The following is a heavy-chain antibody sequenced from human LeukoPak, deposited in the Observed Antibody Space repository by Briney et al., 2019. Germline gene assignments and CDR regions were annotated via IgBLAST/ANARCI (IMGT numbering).Heavy chain of an antibody. J-gene: IGHJ4*02. V-gene: IGHV3-7*05. CDR2: IKQDGSEQ. CDR3: ARDKSVGATPLDY. Sequence: GGSLRLSCAASGFTFSSFWMGWVRQAPGKGLERVANIKQDGSEQYYVDSVKGRFTISRDNAKNSLYLQMNSLRAEDTAVYYCARDKSVGATPLDYWGQGTPVTVSS. CDR1: GFTFSSFW. D-gene: IGHD1-26*01.